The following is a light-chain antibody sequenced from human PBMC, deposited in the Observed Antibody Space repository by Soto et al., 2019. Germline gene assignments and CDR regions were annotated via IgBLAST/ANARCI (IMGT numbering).Light chain of an antibody. Sequence: EIALTQSPATLSLSPGERATLSCRASQSVSRYLAWYQQSPGQAPRLLIFDATKRTADTPPRFSGSGSGTDFTLTISSLEPEDSAVYYWQERCIWPPSFTFGPGTKV. J-gene: IGKJ3*01. V-gene: IGKV3-11*01. CDR1: QSVSRY. CDR3: QERCIWPPSFT. CDR2: DAT.